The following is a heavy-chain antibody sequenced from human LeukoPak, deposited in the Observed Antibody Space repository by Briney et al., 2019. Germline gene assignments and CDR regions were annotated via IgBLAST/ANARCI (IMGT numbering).Heavy chain of an antibody. V-gene: IGHV1-18*01. D-gene: IGHD2-15*01. CDR1: GYSFTSYG. Sequence: GESLKISCKGSGYSFTSYGISWVRQAPGQGLEWMGWISAYNGNTNYAQKLQGRVTMTTDTSTSTAYMELRSLRSDDTAVYYCARYDRGYCSGGSCYGDLDYWGQGTLVTVSS. CDR3: ARYDRGYCSGGSCYGDLDY. J-gene: IGHJ4*02. CDR2: ISAYNGNT.